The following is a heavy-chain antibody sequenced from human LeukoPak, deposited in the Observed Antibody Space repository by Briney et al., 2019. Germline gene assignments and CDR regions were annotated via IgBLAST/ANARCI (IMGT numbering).Heavy chain of an antibody. CDR2: IYSTGST. CDR3: ARDCERRAVAATNNWFDP. CDR1: GGSISFYY. D-gene: IGHD6-19*01. Sequence: SETLSLTCTVSGGSISFYYWSWIRQPAGKGLEWIGRIYSTGSTNYNPSLKSRVTMSVDTSKNQFSLKLSSVTAADTAVYYYARDCERRAVAATNNWFDPWGQGTLVTVSS. V-gene: IGHV4-4*07. J-gene: IGHJ5*02.